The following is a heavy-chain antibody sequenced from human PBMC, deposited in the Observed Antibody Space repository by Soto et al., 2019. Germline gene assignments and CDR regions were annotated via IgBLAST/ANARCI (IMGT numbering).Heavy chain of an antibody. Sequence: SETLSLTCTVSGGSMSSHYWTWLRQPPGKGLEWIGYISYSGSSYYNPSLKSRVTISADTSRNQFSLRLTSVIAADTAVYFCARADQDASVGLWGQGTLVTVSS. CDR3: ARADQDASVGL. J-gene: IGHJ4*02. V-gene: IGHV4-59*11. CDR2: ISYSGSS. D-gene: IGHD3-16*01. CDR1: GGSMSSHY.